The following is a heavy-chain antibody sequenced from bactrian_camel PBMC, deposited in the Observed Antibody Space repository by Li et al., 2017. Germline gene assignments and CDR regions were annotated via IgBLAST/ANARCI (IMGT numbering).Heavy chain of an antibody. CDR3: AKEDPDAGRAV. CDR2: INSWSGNE. J-gene: IGHJ4*01. D-gene: IGHD6*01. V-gene: IGHV3S40*01. CDR1: GFNFNIYA. Sequence: DVQLVESGGGLVQPGGSLRLSCAASGFNFNIYAIAWVRQAPGKGLEWVSNINSWSGNEYCADSVKGRFTLSRDDAKNELYLQLNSLKTEDTAMYYCAKEDPDAGRAVWGQGTQVTVS.